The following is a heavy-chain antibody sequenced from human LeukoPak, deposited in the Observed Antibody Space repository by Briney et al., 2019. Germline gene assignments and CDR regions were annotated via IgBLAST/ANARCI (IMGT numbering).Heavy chain of an antibody. D-gene: IGHD6-13*01. V-gene: IGHV3-66*01. Sequence: GGSLRLSCAASGFTVSNNYMNWVRQAPGKGLEWVSLIYSGGETYYADSVKGRFTISRDSSKNTLYLQMNRLRAEDTAVYYCARDPPAVAAGTYAWGQGTQVTVSS. J-gene: IGHJ5*02. CDR3: ARDPPAVAAGTYA. CDR1: GFTVSNNY. CDR2: IYSGGET.